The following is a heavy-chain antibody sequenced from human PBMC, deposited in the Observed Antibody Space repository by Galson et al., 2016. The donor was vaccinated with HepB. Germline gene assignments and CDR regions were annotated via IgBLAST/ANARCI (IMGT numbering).Heavy chain of an antibody. J-gene: IGHJ5*02. CDR1: GDSISSTFYY. CDR2: IFHTGST. D-gene: IGHD6-19*01. V-gene: IGHV4-39*07. Sequence: SETLSLTCTVSGDSISSTFYYWGWIRQPPGKGLEWIGSIFHTGSTNYNPSLKTRVTISVGTSRHQFSLKVNSVTAADTAVYYCARDGAVASISPYNWFDPWGQGTLVTVSS. CDR3: ARDGAVASISPYNWFDP.